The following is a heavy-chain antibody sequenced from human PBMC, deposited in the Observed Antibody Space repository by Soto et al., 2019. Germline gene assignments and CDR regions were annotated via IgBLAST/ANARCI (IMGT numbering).Heavy chain of an antibody. CDR1: GAYIRSSTCY. CDR3: ARLGAYYQSLDP. CDR2: IYYSGST. J-gene: IGHJ5*02. Sequence: SQTKPLTCTVSGAYIRSSTCYWGRIRQPPGKGLEWIAYIYYSGSTYYNPSLKSRVTISVDTSKNQFSLKLSSVTAADTAVYYCARLGAYYQSLDPWGQGTVVTVSS. V-gene: IGHV4-39*07. D-gene: IGHD2-21*01.